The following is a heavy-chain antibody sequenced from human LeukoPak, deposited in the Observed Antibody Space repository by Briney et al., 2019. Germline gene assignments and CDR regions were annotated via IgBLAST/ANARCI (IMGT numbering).Heavy chain of an antibody. V-gene: IGHV1-69*01. CDR3: ARAGVAARLTPFDY. CDR1: GGTFSSYA. J-gene: IGHJ4*02. D-gene: IGHD6-6*01. Sequence: SSVKFSCKASGGTFSSYAISWVRQAPGQGLEWMGGIIPIFGTANYAQKFQGRVTITADESTSTAYMERSSLRSEDTAVYYCARAGVAARLTPFDYWGQGTLVTVSS. CDR2: IIPIFGTA.